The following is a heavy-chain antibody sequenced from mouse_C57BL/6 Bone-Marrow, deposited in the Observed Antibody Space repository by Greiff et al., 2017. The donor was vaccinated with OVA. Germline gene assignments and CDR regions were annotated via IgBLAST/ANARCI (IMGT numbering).Heavy chain of an antibody. CDR1: GYTFTSYW. V-gene: IGHV1-5*01. CDR2: IYPGNSDT. D-gene: IGHD1-1*01. CDR3: TRHYDYCSSPDY. J-gene: IGHJ2*01. Sequence: VQLQQSGTVLARPGASVKMSCKTSGYTFTSYWLHWVKQRPGQGLEWIGAIYPGNSDTSYNQKFKGKAKLTAVTSASTAYMELSSLTNEDSAVYYCTRHYDYCSSPDYWGQGTTLTVSS.